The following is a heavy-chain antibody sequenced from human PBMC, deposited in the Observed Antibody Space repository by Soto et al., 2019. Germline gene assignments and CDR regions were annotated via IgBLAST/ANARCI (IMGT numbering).Heavy chain of an antibody. CDR1: GYTFTSYG. CDR2: ISAYNGKT. Sequence: QVQWVQSGGEVKKPGASVKLSYTASGYTFTSYGMSWVRQAPGQGLEWMGWISAYNGKTNYAQNVQGRVTMTTDTSTRTAYMDLRSLRSDDTAVYYCARGGDVNYYHGMDVWGQGTTVTVSS. V-gene: IGHV1-18*01. CDR3: ARGGDVNYYHGMDV. J-gene: IGHJ6*02. D-gene: IGHD5-12*01.